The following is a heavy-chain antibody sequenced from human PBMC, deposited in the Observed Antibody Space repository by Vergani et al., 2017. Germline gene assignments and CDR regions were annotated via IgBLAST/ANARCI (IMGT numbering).Heavy chain of an antibody. CDR3: AREIVVVPAAIDWFDP. Sequence: QVQLQESGPGLVKPSETLSLTCTVSGGSISSYYWSWIRQPPGKGLEWIGYIYYSGSTNYNPSLKSRVTISVDTSKNQFSLKLSSVTAADPAVYYCAREIVVVPAAIDWFDPWGQGTLVTVSS. CDR1: GGSISSYY. V-gene: IGHV4-59*01. D-gene: IGHD2-2*01. J-gene: IGHJ5*02. CDR2: IYYSGST.